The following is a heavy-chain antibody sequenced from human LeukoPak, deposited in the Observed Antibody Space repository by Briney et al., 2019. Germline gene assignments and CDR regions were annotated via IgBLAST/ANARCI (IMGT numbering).Heavy chain of an antibody. CDR2: INPNSGGT. J-gene: IGHJ3*02. CDR3: ARDVAAAADPDAFDI. V-gene: IGHV1-2*02. CDR1: VYTFTGYY. D-gene: IGHD6-13*01. Sequence: ASVKVSCKASVYTFTGYYMHWVRQAPGQGLEWMGWINPNSGGTNYAQKFQGRVTMTRDTSISTAYMELSRLRSDDTAVYYCARDVAAAADPDAFDIWGQGTMVTVSS.